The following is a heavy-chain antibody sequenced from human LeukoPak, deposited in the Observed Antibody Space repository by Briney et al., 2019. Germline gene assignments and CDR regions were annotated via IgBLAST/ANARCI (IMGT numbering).Heavy chain of an antibody. V-gene: IGHV3-23*01. CDR2: ISGSGGST. J-gene: IGHJ6*03. CDR1: GFTFSSYA. D-gene: IGHD6-13*01. CDR3: AKGHSSWYYYYYYYMDV. Sequence: GGSLRLSCAASGFTFSSYAMSWVRQAPGKGLEWVSAISGSGGSTYYTDSVKGRFTISRDNSKNTLYLQMNSLRAEDTAVYYCAKGHSSWYYYYYYYMDVWGKGTTVTVSS.